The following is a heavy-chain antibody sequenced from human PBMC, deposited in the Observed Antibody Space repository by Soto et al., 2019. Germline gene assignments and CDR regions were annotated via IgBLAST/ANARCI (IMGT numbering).Heavy chain of an antibody. J-gene: IGHJ5*02. V-gene: IGHV2-5*02. CDR1: GFSLSTSGVG. D-gene: IGHD2-15*01. CDR2: IYWDDDK. CDR3: AHRQLGYCSGGSCYGFDP. Sequence: QITLKESGPTLVKPTQTLTLTCTFSGFSLSTSGVGVGWIRQPPGKALEWLALIYWDDDKRYSPSLKSRLTITKDTSKNQVVLTMANMDPVDTATYYCAHRQLGYCSGGSCYGFDPWGQGTLVTVSS.